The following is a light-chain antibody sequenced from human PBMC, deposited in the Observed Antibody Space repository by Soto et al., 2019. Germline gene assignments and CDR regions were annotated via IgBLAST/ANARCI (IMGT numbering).Light chain of an antibody. V-gene: IGLV2-14*01. CDR3: CSYTTSNTRQIV. J-gene: IGLJ1*01. Sequence: QSALNQPASVSGSPGQSITISCTGTSSDVGGYNYVSWYQQHPGNAPKFMIYDVSNRPSGVSNRFSGSKSGNTASLTISGLQAEDEADYYCCSYTTSNTRQIVFGTGTQLTVL. CDR2: DVS. CDR1: SSDVGGYNY.